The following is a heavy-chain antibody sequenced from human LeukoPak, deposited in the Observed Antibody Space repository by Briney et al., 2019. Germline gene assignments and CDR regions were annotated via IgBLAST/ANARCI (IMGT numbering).Heavy chain of an antibody. V-gene: IGHV4-39*07. CDR3: ARALWGVSYGMDV. D-gene: IGHD3-16*01. CDR2: IYYSGST. J-gene: IGHJ6*02. CDR1: GGSISSSSYY. Sequence: PSETLSLTCTVSGGSISSSSYYWGWIRQPPGKGLEWIGSIYYSGSTYYNPSLKSRVTISVDTSKNQFSLKLSSVTAADTAVYYCARALWGVSYGMDVWGQGTTVTVSS.